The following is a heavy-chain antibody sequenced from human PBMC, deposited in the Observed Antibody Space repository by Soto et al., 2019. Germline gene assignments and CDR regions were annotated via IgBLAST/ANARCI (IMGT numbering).Heavy chain of an antibody. Sequence: SETLSLTCTVSGGSISSYYWSWIRQPAAKGLEWIGRIYTSGSTNYNPSLKSRVTMSVYTAKTQFSLKLSSVTAADTAVYYCARDTTCYGMDVWGQGTTVTVSS. D-gene: IGHD4-17*01. CDR1: GGSISSYY. CDR3: ARDTTCYGMDV. J-gene: IGHJ6*02. CDR2: IYTSGST. V-gene: IGHV4-4*07.